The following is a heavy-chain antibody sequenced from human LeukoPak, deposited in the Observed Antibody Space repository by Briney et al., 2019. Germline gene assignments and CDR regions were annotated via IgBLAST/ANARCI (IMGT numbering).Heavy chain of an antibody. CDR1: GFTFTSSA. Sequence: ASVKVSCKASGFTFTSSAMQWVRQARGQRLEWIGWIVVGSGNTNYAQKFRDRVTMTRDASTSTVYMELSSLKSDDTAVYYCARVTSSSWYSYFDYWGQGTLVIVSS. V-gene: IGHV1-58*02. CDR3: ARVTSSSWYSYFDY. CDR2: IVVGSGNT. D-gene: IGHD6-13*01. J-gene: IGHJ4*02.